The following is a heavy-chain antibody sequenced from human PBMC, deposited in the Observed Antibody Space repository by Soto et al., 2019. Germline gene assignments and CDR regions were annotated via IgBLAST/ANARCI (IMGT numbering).Heavy chain of an antibody. CDR1: GYTFTSYG. V-gene: IGHV1-18*01. CDR3: AGSQRGGYDLNWFDP. D-gene: IGHD5-12*01. CDR2: ISAYNGNT. J-gene: IGHJ5*02. Sequence: ASVKVSCKASGYTFTSYGISWVRQAPGQGLEWMGWISAYNGNTNYAQKLQGRVTMTTDTSTSTAYMEPRSLRSDDTAVYYCAGSQRGGYDLNWFDPWGQGTLVTVSS.